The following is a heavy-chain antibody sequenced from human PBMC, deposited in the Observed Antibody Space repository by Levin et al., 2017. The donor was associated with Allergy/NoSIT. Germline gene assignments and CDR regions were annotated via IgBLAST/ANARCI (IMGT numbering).Heavy chain of an antibody. V-gene: IGHV5-51*01. J-gene: IGHJ4*02. Sequence: GESLKISCKGSGYSFTSYWIGWVRQMPGKGLEWMGIIYPGDSDTRYSPSFQGQVTISADKSISTAYLQWSSLKASDTAMYYCARTERYYYGSGIYGYWGQGTLVTVSS. D-gene: IGHD3-10*01. CDR3: ARTERYYYGSGIYGY. CDR2: IYPGDSDT. CDR1: GYSFTSYW.